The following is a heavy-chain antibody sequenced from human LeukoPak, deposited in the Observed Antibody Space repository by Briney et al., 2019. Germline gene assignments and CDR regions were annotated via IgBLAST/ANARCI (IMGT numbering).Heavy chain of an antibody. J-gene: IGHJ4*01. D-gene: IGHD6-19*01. CDR3: ARDNAVPGRGYYFDY. V-gene: IGHV3-53*01. CDR2: IYSGGST. CDR1: GFTVSSNY. Sequence: GGSLRLSCAASGFTVSSNYMSWVRQAPGKGLEWVSVIYSGGSTYYANSVKGRFTISRDNSKNTLYLQMNSLRAEDTAVYYCARDNAVPGRGYYFDYWGQEPWSPSPQ.